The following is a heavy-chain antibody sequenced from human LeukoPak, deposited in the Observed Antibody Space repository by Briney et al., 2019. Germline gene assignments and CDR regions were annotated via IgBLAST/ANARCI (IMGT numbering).Heavy chain of an antibody. J-gene: IGHJ4*02. CDR2: IKQDGSEK. CDR3: AKDQSGSSYTPFDY. D-gene: IGHD6-6*01. Sequence: GGSLRLSCAASGFTFSNYWMSWVRQAPGKGLEWVAIIKQDGSEKYSVDSVKGRFIISRDNAKNSLYLQMNRLRVEDTAVYYCAKDQSGSSYTPFDYWGQGTLVTVSS. V-gene: IGHV3-7*03. CDR1: GFTFSNYW.